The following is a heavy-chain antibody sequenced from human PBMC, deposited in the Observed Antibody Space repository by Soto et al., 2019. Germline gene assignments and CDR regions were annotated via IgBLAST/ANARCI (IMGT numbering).Heavy chain of an antibody. J-gene: IGHJ6*02. V-gene: IGHV3-48*02. CDR1: GFTFSSYS. CDR3: ARAPYDFWSGHKKGGMDV. D-gene: IGHD3-3*01. CDR2: ISSSSSTI. Sequence: EVQLVESGGGLVQPGGSLRLSCAASGFTFSSYSMNWVRQAPGKGLVCVSYISSSSSTIYYADSVKGRFTISSVNAKNSLYLHMNSLGDEDTAVYYCARAPYDFWSGHKKGGMDVWGQGTTVTVSS.